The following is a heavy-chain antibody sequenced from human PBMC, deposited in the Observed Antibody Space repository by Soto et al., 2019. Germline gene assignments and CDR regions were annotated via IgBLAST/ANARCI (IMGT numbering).Heavy chain of an antibody. CDR3: ARGQKRRVTMVRGGYNWFDP. J-gene: IGHJ5*02. CDR1: GGSFSGFY. V-gene: IGHV4-34*01. Sequence: SETLSLICAVYGGSFSGFYWSWIRQPPGKGLEWIGEINHSGSTNYNPSLKSRVTISVDTSKNQFSLKLSSVTAADTAVYYCARGQKRRVTMVRGGYNWFDPWGQGTLVTVSS. CDR2: INHSGST. D-gene: IGHD3-10*01.